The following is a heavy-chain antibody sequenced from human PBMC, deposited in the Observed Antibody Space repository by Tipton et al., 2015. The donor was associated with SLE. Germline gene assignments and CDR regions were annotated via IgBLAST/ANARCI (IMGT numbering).Heavy chain of an antibody. D-gene: IGHD3-3*02. V-gene: IGHV4-39*07. J-gene: IGHJ5*02. CDR2: IFYSGGT. CDR3: ARLEDPFGIFGVPKGWFDP. Sequence: TLSLTCTVSGGSISSSSDYWGWIRQAPGKGLEWIGSIFYSGGTYYSPSLKSRVTMSVDTSKNQFFLKLTSVTAADTAVYYCARLEDPFGIFGVPKGWFDPWGQGTLVTVSS. CDR1: GGSISSSSDY.